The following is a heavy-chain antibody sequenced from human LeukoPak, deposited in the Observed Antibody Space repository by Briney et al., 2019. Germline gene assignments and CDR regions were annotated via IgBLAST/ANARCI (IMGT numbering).Heavy chain of an antibody. J-gene: IGHJ4*02. V-gene: IGHV4-31*03. CDR3: ARAPPGLGLDY. D-gene: IGHD1-14*01. Sequence: SETLSLTCTVSGGSISSGGYYWSWIRQHPGKGLEWIGYIYYSGSTYYNPPLKSRVTISVDTSKNQFSLKLSSVTAADTAVYYCARAPPGLGLDYWGQGTLVTVSS. CDR2: IYYSGST. CDR1: GGSISSGGYY.